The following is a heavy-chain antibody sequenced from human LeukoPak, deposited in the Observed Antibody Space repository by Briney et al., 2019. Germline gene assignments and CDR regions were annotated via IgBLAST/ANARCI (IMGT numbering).Heavy chain of an antibody. CDR1: GVTFSSHW. CDR3: ARILYYKTGRSTVTFASEIDY. CDR2: INTDGSGT. V-gene: IGHV3-74*01. D-gene: IGHD4-11*01. J-gene: IGHJ4*02. Sequence: GGSLRLSCAASGVTFSSHWMHWVRQAPGKGLVWVSRINTDGSGTDYADSVKGRFTISRDNAKNTLYLQMNSLRAENTAVYYCARILYYKTGRSTVTFASEIDYWGQGTLVTVSS.